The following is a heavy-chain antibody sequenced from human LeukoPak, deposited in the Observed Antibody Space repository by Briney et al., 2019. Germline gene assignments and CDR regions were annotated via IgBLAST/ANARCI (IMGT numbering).Heavy chain of an antibody. CDR2: IVVGSGNT. J-gene: IGHJ4*02. V-gene: IGHV1-58*01. Sequence: SVKVSCKASVFTFTSSAVHWVRQARGHRLERIGWIVVGSGNTNYAQKFQERVTITRDMSTSTAYMELSSLRSEDTAVYYCAADRYGDRYFDYWGQGTLVTVSS. CDR1: VFTFTSSA. CDR3: AADRYGDRYFDY. D-gene: IGHD4-17*01.